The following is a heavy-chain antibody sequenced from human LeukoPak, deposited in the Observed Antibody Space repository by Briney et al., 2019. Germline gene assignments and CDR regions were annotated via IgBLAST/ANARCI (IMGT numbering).Heavy chain of an antibody. CDR1: GGSISSYY. Sequence: PSETLSLTCTVSGGSISSYYWSWIRQPAGKGLEWIGRIYTSGSTNYNPSLKSRVTMSVDTSKNQFSLKLSSVSAADTAVYYCARDGYNYRLAANDAFDIWGQGTMVTVSS. CDR2: IYTSGST. J-gene: IGHJ3*02. CDR3: ARDGYNYRLAANDAFDI. D-gene: IGHD5-24*01. V-gene: IGHV4-4*07.